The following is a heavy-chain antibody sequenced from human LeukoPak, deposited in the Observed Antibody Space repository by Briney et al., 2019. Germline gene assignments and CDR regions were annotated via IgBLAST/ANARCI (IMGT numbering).Heavy chain of an antibody. J-gene: IGHJ4*02. CDR3: VRDLDLGGYSSFEY. V-gene: IGHV3-74*01. CDR2: IKRDGSSS. D-gene: IGHD4-23*01. Sequence: PGGSRRLSCAASGLTFTSYFWMHWVRQAPGKGLVWVSRIKRDGSSSTYADSVKGRFTISRDNAKNSLYLQMNTLRAEDTAVYYCVRDLDLGGYSSFEYWGQGTLVTVSS. CDR1: GLTFTSYFW.